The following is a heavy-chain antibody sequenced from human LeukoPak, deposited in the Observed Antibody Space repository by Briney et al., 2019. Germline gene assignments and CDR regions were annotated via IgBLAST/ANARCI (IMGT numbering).Heavy chain of an antibody. CDR3: ARGNLVVVPAANRAYSYMDV. J-gene: IGHJ6*03. D-gene: IGHD2-2*01. CDR2: ISPSGST. Sequence: SETLSLTCAVYSGSFSGYYWSWIRQPPGKGLEWIGEISPSGSTTYNPSLKTRVTISTDTSKNQFSLKLNSVTAADTAVYYCARGNLVVVPAANRAYSYMDVWGKGTTVTVSS. V-gene: IGHV4-34*01. CDR1: SGSFSGYY.